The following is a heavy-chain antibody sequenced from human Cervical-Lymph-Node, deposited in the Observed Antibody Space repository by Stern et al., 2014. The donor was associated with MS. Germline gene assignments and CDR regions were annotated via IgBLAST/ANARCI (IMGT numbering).Heavy chain of an antibody. V-gene: IGHV5-51*01. Sequence: EVHLVESGAEVKKPGESLTISCKGFGYSFNIYWIAWVRQRPGKGLEWMGVIYPDHSDTGYSPTFQGTVTFSVDKSISTAYLQWSSLKPSDTAAYFCARRGMDVWGQGTSVTVSS. CDR1: GYSFNIYW. CDR3: ARRGMDV. CDR2: IYPDHSDT. J-gene: IGHJ6*02.